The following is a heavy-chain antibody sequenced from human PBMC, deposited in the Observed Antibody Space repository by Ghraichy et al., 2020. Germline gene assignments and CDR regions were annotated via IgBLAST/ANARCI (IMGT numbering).Heavy chain of an antibody. J-gene: IGHJ4*02. CDR3: AKVITPMVLGYFDY. V-gene: IGHV3-30*18. D-gene: IGHD3-3*01. CDR2: ISYDGTNR. CDR1: GFTFSTYG. Sequence: GGSLRLSCAASGFTFSTYGMHWVRQAPGKGLEWVAVISYDGTNRYYADSVKGRFTVSRDNSKNTLSLQMNSLRTEDTAVYYCAKVITPMVLGYFDYWGQGTLVSVSS.